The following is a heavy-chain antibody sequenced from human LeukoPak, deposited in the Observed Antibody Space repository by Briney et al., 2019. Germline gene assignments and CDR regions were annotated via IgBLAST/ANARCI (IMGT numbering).Heavy chain of an antibody. CDR1: GFTFSSHW. CDR3: ARDRYDSSWYYYNIKGENFDY. CDR2: INQDGSQK. V-gene: IGHV3-7*01. J-gene: IGHJ4*02. Sequence: GGSLRLSCAASGFTFSSHWISWVRQAPGKGLEWVAHINQDGSQKYYVDSVEGRFTISRDNAKNSLYLQMNSLRAEDTAVYYCARDRYDSSWYYYNIKGENFDYWGQGTLVTVSS. D-gene: IGHD6-13*01.